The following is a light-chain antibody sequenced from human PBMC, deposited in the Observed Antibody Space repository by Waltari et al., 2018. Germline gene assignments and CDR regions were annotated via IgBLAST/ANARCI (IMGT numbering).Light chain of an antibody. CDR2: KDS. CDR1: ALPKQY. Sequence: SYELTQPPSVSVSPVPAARITCSGDALPKQYAYWYQQKPGQAPVLVIYKDSERPSGIPERFSGSSSGTTVTLTISGVQAEDEADYYCQSADSSGTVVFGGGTKLTVL. V-gene: IGLV3-25*02. J-gene: IGLJ2*01. CDR3: QSADSSGTVV.